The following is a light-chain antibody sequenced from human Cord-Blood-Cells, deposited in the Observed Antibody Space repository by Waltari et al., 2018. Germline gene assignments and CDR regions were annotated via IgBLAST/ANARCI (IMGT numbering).Light chain of an antibody. CDR2: EAS. Sequence: QSALTQPASVSGSPGQSITISCTGTSSDVGSYNLVSWYQQHPGKAPKLMIYEASKRPSGVSNRVSGSKSGNTASLTISGLRAEDDADYYCCSYAGSSTWVFGGGTKLTVL. J-gene: IGLJ3*02. V-gene: IGLV2-23*01. CDR3: CSYAGSSTWV. CDR1: SSDVGSYNL.